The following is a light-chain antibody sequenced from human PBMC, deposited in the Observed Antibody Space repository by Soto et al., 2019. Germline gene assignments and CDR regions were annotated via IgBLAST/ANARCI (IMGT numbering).Light chain of an antibody. CDR3: QQYDEWPPSYT. V-gene: IGKV3-15*01. J-gene: IGKJ2*01. Sequence: EIVMTQSPATLSVSPGKRATLSCRASQSVSNNLAWFQQKPGQAPRLLIYGASTRAPGIPARITGSGSGTEFTLTISSLQSEDFAVYYCQQYDEWPPSYTFGQGTKLEI. CDR2: GAS. CDR1: QSVSNN.